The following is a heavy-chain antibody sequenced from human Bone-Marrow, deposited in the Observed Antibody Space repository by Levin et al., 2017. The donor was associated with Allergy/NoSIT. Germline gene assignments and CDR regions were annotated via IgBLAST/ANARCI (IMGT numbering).Heavy chain of an antibody. CDR3: ARREMAASGGAFDI. Sequence: ASVKVSCKASGYTFTGYYLYWVRQAPGQGLEWMGRINPKSGDTIYAQKFQGRVTMTRDTSISAAYMEVARLRSDETAVFYCARREMAASGGAFDIWGQGTKVTVSS. V-gene: IGHV1-2*06. D-gene: IGHD5-24*01. CDR1: GYTFTGYY. CDR2: INPKSGDT. J-gene: IGHJ3*02.